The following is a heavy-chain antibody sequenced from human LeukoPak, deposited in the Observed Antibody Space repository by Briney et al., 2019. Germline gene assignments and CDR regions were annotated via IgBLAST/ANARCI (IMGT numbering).Heavy chain of an antibody. CDR1: GGTFSSYA. J-gene: IGHJ4*02. D-gene: IGHD5-18*01. Sequence: SVKVSCKASGGTFSSYAISWVRQAPGQGLEWMGGIIPIFGTANYAQKFRGRVTITADESTSTAYMELSSLRSEDTAVYYCARDPRPFGYSYGIDYWGQGTLVTVSS. CDR3: ARDPRPFGYSYGIDY. CDR2: IIPIFGTA. V-gene: IGHV1-69*01.